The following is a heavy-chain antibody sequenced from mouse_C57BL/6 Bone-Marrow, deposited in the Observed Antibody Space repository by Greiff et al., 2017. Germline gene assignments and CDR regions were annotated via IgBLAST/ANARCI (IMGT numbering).Heavy chain of an antibody. CDR3: ARTPYYYGTWGAMDY. J-gene: IGHJ4*01. D-gene: IGHD2-1*01. CDR1: GFTFSDYG. CDR2: ISSGSSTI. Sequence: EVKLVESGGGLVKPGGSLKLSCAASGFTFSDYGMHWVRQAPEKGLEWVAYISSGSSTIYYADTVKGRLTISRDNAKNTLFLQMTSLRSEDTAMYYCARTPYYYGTWGAMDYWGQGTSVTVSS. V-gene: IGHV5-17*01.